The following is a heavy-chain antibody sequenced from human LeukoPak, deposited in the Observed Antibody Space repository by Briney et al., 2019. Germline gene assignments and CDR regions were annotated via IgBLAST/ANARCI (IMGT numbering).Heavy chain of an antibody. Sequence: PGGSLRLSCAAPGFTFSTYAMSWVRQAPGKGLEWVSSISGSGDNTYYADSVKGRFTISRDNSQNTLYLQQNRLRAEATALYYCAQGAGTTFRFRTYSYFYHMDVWGKGTTVTVSS. CDR2: ISGSGDNT. CDR1: GFTFSTYA. J-gene: IGHJ6*03. V-gene: IGHV3-23*01. CDR3: AQGAGTTFRFRTYSYFYHMDV. D-gene: IGHD1-7*01.